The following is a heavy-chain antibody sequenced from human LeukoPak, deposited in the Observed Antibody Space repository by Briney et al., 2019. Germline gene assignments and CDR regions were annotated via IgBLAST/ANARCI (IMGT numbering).Heavy chain of an antibody. CDR1: GFTFSSYA. CDR3: ARALTFTMIVVATNY. J-gene: IGHJ4*02. CDR2: ISYDGSNK. V-gene: IGHV3-30-3*01. Sequence: PGGSLRLPCAASGFTFSSYAMHWVRQAPGKGLEWVAVISYDGSNKYYADSVKGRFTISRDNSKNTLYLQMNSLRAEDTAVYYCARALTFTMIVVATNYWGQGTLVTVSS. D-gene: IGHD3-22*01.